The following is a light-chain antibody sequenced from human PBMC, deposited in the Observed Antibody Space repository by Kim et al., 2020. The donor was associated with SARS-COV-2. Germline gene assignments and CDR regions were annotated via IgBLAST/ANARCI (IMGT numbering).Light chain of an antibody. CDR3: QVWDSSSDQVV. V-gene: IGLV3-21*04. CDR1: NIERES. J-gene: IGLJ2*01. Sequence: APGRTAAITCGGNNIERESVHWYQQRPGQAPVVVIKYDRARPSGIPDRFSGSNFRDTATLTIRRVEAGDEADYYCQVWDSSSDQVVFGGGTQLTVL. CDR2: YDR.